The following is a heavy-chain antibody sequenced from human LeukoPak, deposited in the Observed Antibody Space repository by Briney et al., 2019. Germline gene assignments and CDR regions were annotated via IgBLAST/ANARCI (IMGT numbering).Heavy chain of an antibody. CDR1: GFTFTIYG. CDR2: NYNRGKT. V-gene: IGHV3-33*01. Sequence: GGSLRLSRAASGFTFTIYGMHWVRHAPGKGLECVAINYNRGKTYYATSVRGRFTISRDNSKTTVSLEMNSLKAEDTAVYYCARDETRIATSSGYYYFGMDVWGQGTTVTVSS. CDR3: ARDETRIATSSGYYYFGMDV. D-gene: IGHD6-13*01. J-gene: IGHJ6*02.